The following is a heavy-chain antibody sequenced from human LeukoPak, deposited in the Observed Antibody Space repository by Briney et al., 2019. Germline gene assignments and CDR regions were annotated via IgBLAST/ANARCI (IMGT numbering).Heavy chain of an antibody. J-gene: IGHJ4*02. D-gene: IGHD6-19*01. V-gene: IGHV3-49*04. Sequence: SGGSLRLSCAASGFTFSSYWMSWVRQAPGKGLEWVGFIRSKAYGGTTEYAASVKGRFTISRDDSKSIAYLQMNSLKTEDTAVYYCTRGQGSGWYRDADYWGQGTLVTVSS. CDR1: GFTFSSYW. CDR3: TRGQGSGWYRDADY. CDR2: IRSKAYGGTT.